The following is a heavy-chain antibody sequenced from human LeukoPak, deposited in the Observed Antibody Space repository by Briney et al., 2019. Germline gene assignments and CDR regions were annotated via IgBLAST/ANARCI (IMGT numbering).Heavy chain of an antibody. CDR2: TDHSGNT. CDR3: ARYPFCGGDCSDWFDP. CDR1: RGPFIGYY. J-gene: IGHJ5*02. D-gene: IGHD2-21*02. V-gene: IGHV4-34*01. Sequence: SETLSLTCAVNRGPFIGYYWSWLRQPPGKGLEWLGETDHSGNTNYNPSLKSRLTISIDPSKNQVSLKLSSVTAADTAVYYCARYPFCGGDCSDWFDPWGQGTLVTVSS.